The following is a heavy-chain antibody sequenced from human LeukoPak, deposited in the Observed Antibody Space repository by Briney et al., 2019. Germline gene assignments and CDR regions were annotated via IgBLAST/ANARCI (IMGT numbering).Heavy chain of an antibody. CDR1: GGSISNNNYY. J-gene: IGHJ5*02. CDR3: ARHEVEQNFWSGYRNWFDP. V-gene: IGHV4-39*01. D-gene: IGHD3-3*01. Sequence: SETLSLTCTVSGGSISNNNYYWGWIRQPPGKGLEWIGSIYYSGSTYYSPSLKSRVTISVDTSKNQFSLKLSSVTAADTAVHYCARHEVEQNFWSGYRNWFDPWGQGTLVTVSS. CDR2: IYYSGST.